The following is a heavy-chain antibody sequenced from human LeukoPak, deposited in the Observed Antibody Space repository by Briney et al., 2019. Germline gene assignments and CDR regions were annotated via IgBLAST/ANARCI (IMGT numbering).Heavy chain of an antibody. D-gene: IGHD4-17*01. CDR3: AREMSGDSAYGEDV. CDR1: GYTFTGYY. J-gene: IGHJ6*02. CDR2: LNPSSGST. Sequence: GASVKVSCKTSGYTFTGYYIHWVRQAPGQGLEWMGRLNPSSGSTNNAQKFQDRVTMTRDTSISTAYMELSSLRSDDTAVYYCAREMSGDSAYGEDVWGQGTTVIVSS. V-gene: IGHV1-2*06.